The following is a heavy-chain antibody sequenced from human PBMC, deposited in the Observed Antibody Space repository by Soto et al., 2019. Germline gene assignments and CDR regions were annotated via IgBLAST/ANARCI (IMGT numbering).Heavy chain of an antibody. CDR2: ISAYNGNT. CDR3: AIMEVSYYYYYMDV. CDR1: GYTFTSYG. J-gene: IGHJ6*03. V-gene: IGHV1-18*01. D-gene: IGHD2-21*01. Sequence: ASVKVSCKASGYTFTSYGISWVRQAPGQGLEWMGWISAYNGNTNYAQKLQGRVTMTTDTSTSTAYMELRSLRSDDTAVYYCAIMEVSYYYYYMDVWGKGTTVTVSS.